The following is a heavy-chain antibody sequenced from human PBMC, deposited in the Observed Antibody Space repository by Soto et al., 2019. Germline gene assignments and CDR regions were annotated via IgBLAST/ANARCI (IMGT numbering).Heavy chain of an antibody. D-gene: IGHD5-12*01. V-gene: IGHV1-69*01. CDR1: GGTFSSYA. CDR3: ARGVWLQFDYYYGMDV. J-gene: IGHJ6*02. CDR2: IIPSFGTA. Sequence: QVQLVQSGAEVKKPGSSVKVSCKASGGTFSSYAISWVRQAPGQGLEWMGGIIPSFGTANYAQKFQGRVTITADEATSTAYMELSSLRSEDTAVYYCARGVWLQFDYYYGMDVWGQGTTVTVSS.